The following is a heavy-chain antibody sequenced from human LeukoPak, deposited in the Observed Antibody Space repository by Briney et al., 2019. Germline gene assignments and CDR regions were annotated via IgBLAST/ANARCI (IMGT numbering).Heavy chain of an antibody. CDR2: IYYSGST. Sequence: PSETLSLTCTVSGGSIISYYWSWIRQPPGKGLEWIGYIYYSGSTNYNPSLKSLVTISVDTPKNQFSLKLSSVTAADTAVYYCARAPRGGMVTQFDYWGQGTLVTVSS. CDR3: ARAPRGGMVTQFDY. V-gene: IGHV4-59*01. CDR1: GGSIISYY. J-gene: IGHJ4*02. D-gene: IGHD2-21*02.